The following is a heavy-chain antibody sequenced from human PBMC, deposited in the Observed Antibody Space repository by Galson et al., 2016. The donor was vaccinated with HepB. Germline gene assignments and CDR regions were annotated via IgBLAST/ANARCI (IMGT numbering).Heavy chain of an antibody. CDR2: IKSKSEGTT. CDR1: GFSFTYYW. D-gene: IGHD2-21*02. J-gene: IGHJ4*02. V-gene: IGHV3-15*01. CDR3: RLVVTPGGLEF. Sequence: SLRLSCAASGFSFTYYWMSWVRQAPGKGLEWVGRIKSKSEGTTDYAAPVKDRFIISRDESKTTLYLQMNSLKTEDTAMYYCRLVVTPGGLEFWGQGTLVTVSS.